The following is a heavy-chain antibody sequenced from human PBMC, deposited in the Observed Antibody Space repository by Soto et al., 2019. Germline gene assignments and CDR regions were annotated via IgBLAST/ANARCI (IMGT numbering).Heavy chain of an antibody. V-gene: IGHV3-74*01. J-gene: IGHJ5*02. CDR1: GFTLSRHW. CDR2: ITSDGGSA. Sequence: EVQLVESGGGSVQPGGSLRLQCAASGFTLSRHWMYWVRQAPGKGLSWVSRITSDGGSARYADSVNGRFTVARDNAKNMLYLEMNGLRVEDSAVYYCAREAIYSSVRGMDLWGQGILVTVSS. D-gene: IGHD3-10*02. CDR3: AREAIYSSVRGMDL.